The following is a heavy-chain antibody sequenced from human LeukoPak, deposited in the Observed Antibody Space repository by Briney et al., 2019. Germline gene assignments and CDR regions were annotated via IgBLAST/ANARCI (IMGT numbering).Heavy chain of an antibody. D-gene: IGHD5-18*01. CDR1: GFTVSSNY. CDR2: IYSGGST. CDR3: ARDRGYSYGENYYYYGMDV. Sequence: PGGSLRLSCAASGFTVSSNYMSWVRQAPGKGLEWVSVIYSGGSTYYADSVKGRFTISRDNSKNTLYLQMNSLRAEDTAVYYCARDRGYSYGENYYYYGMDVWGQGTTVTVSS. V-gene: IGHV3-53*01. J-gene: IGHJ6*02.